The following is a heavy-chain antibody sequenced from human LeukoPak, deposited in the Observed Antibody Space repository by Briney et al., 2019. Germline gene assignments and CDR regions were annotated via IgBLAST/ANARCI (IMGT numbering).Heavy chain of an antibody. D-gene: IGHD5-12*01. Sequence: PSETLSLTCTVSGGSISSYYWSWIRQPPGKGLEWIGYIYYSGSTNYNPSLKSRVTISVDTSKNQFSLKLSSVTAADTAVYYCARLPVKYGGYWAHYFDYWGQGTLVTVSS. CDR3: ARLPVKYGGYWAHYFDY. CDR2: IYYSGST. V-gene: IGHV4-59*01. CDR1: GGSISSYY. J-gene: IGHJ4*02.